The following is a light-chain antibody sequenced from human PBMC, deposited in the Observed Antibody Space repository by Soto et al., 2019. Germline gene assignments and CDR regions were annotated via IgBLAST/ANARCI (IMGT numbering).Light chain of an antibody. J-gene: IGLJ2*01. V-gene: IGLV3-25*03. CDR3: QSAHSSGTYVV. Sequence: SYELTQPPSMSVSPGQTARITWFGDALPKQYAYWYQKKPGQAPVLVIYKDSERPSGIPERFSGSSSGTTVTLTISGVQAEDEADYYCQSAHSSGTYVVFGGGTKLTVL. CDR1: ALPKQY. CDR2: KDS.